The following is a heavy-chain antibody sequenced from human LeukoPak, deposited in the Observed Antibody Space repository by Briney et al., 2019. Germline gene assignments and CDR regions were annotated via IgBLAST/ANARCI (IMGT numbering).Heavy chain of an antibody. J-gene: IGHJ4*02. CDR2: INWNGGST. V-gene: IGHV3-20*04. CDR3: GRDLAWGAFDY. Sequence: GGSLRLSCAASGFTFDDYGMSWVRQAPGKGLEWVSGINWNGGSTGYADSVKGRFTISRDDSKNTVSLQMNSLRVEDTAVYYCGRDLAWGAFDYWGQGTLVTVSS. D-gene: IGHD7-27*01. CDR1: GFTFDDYG.